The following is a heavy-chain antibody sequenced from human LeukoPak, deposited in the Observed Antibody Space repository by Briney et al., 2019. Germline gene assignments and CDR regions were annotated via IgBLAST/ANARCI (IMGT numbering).Heavy chain of an antibody. J-gene: IGHJ6*04. CDR1: GFTFNSYN. D-gene: IGHD3-10*02. Sequence: GGSLRLSCAASGFTFNSYNMNWVRQAPGKGLEWVSSITSSSTYMYYADSVKGRFTISRDNARNSLYLQMNSLRAEDTAVYYCAELGITMIGGVWGKGTTVTISS. CDR3: AELGITMIGGV. V-gene: IGHV3-21*01. CDR2: ITSSSTYM.